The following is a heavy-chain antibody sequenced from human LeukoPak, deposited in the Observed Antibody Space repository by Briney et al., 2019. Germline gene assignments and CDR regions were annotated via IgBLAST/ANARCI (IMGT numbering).Heavy chain of an antibody. CDR3: ARDGYRLSGYFYYMNV. CDR2: INTHNGDT. CDR1: GYTFASFG. D-gene: IGHD2-2*03. V-gene: IGHV1-18*01. Sequence: ASVKVSCKASGYTFASFGITWVRQVPGQGLEWMGWINTHNGDTNYAQKLQGRVTMTTDTSTSTAYMELRSLRSDDTAVYYCARDGYRLSGYFYYMNVWGKGTTVTVSS. J-gene: IGHJ6*03.